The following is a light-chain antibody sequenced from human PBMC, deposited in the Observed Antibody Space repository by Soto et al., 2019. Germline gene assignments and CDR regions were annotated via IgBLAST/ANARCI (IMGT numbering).Light chain of an antibody. CDR2: GAS. CDR3: QHYGSLVLT. J-gene: IGKJ4*01. Sequence: EIVLTQSPGTLSLSPGERATLSCRASQSVSSSYLAWYQQKPGQAPRLLIYGASSRATGISDRFSGCGSGTDFTLTISRLEPEDFAVYYCQHYGSLVLTFGGGTKVEIK. CDR1: QSVSSSY. V-gene: IGKV3-20*01.